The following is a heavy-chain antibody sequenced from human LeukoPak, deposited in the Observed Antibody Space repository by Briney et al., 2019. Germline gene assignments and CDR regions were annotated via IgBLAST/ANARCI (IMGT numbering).Heavy chain of an antibody. CDR1: GYSFTSYW. Sequence: GESLKISCKGSGYSFTSYWIGWVRQMPGKGRGGRGIIYPGDSDTRYSPSFQGQVTISADKSISTAYLQWSSLKASDTAMYYCARSTLQDGYNYYGLDYWGQGTLVTVSS. D-gene: IGHD5-24*01. CDR2: IYPGDSDT. J-gene: IGHJ4*02. V-gene: IGHV5-51*01. CDR3: ARSTLQDGYNYYGLDY.